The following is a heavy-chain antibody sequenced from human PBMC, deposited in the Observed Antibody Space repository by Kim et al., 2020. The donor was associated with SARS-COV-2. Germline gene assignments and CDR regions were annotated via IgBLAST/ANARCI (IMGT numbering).Heavy chain of an antibody. CDR3: ARGRGSYYQNAFDI. V-gene: IGHV3-33*01. D-gene: IGHD1-26*01. J-gene: IGHJ3*02. Sequence: ADSVKGRFTISRDNSKNTLYLQMNSLRAEDTAVYYCARGRGSYYQNAFDIWGQGTMVTVSS.